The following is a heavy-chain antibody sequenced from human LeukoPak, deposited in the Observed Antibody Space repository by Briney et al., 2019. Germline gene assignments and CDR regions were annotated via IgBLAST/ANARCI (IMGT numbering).Heavy chain of an antibody. Sequence: ASVKVSCKASGYTFTGYYMHWVRQAPGQGLEWMGWINPNSGDTNYAQKFQGRVTMTRDTSISTAYMELSRLRSDDTAVYYCARAGMVRDKNRFNYWGQGTLVTVSS. D-gene: IGHD3-10*01. V-gene: IGHV1-2*02. J-gene: IGHJ4*02. CDR3: ARAGMVRDKNRFNY. CDR2: INPNSGDT. CDR1: GYTFTGYY.